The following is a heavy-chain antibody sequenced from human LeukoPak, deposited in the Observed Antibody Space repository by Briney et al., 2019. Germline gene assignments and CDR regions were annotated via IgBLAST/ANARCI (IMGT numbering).Heavy chain of an antibody. Sequence: ASVKVSCKASGYTFTCYYIHGLRLAPGQGLEWMGWIDPKSGGTNYALKFQGRVTMTGDTSISTAYMELSRLRSDDTAVYYCARWYYYDSSGYFDDAFDIWGQGTMVTVSS. V-gene: IGHV1-2*02. CDR3: ARWYYYDSSGYFDDAFDI. D-gene: IGHD3-22*01. CDR1: GYTFTCYY. J-gene: IGHJ3*02. CDR2: IDPKSGGT.